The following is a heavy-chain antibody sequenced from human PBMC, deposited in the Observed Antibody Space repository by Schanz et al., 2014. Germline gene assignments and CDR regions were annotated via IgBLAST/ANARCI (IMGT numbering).Heavy chain of an antibody. CDR2: INGYNGHT. D-gene: IGHD6-13*01. CDR3: SSSEAGYSSSWDVDY. V-gene: IGHV1-18*01. Sequence: QVQLVQSGAEVKKPGASVKVSCKASGYTFSSYGITWVRQAPGQGLEWMGWINGYNGHTLYAQKFQGRVTMTTDTSTSTSYMDVSSLRTEDTTVYYCSSSEAGYSSSWDVDYWGQGTLVTVSS. J-gene: IGHJ4*02. CDR1: GYTFSSYG.